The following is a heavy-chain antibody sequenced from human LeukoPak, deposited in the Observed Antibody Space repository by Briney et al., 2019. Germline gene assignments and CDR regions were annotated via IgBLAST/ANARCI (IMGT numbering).Heavy chain of an antibody. CDR3: ARGGLAKSIAARFGDYYYMDV. V-gene: IGHV1-46*01. J-gene: IGHJ6*03. D-gene: IGHD6-6*01. Sequence: ASVKVSCKASGYTFGTHWMHWVRQAPGQGLEWMGIINPSGDVRLYARKFQGRVTVTRDMSTRTVYMELSDLRPEDTAVYYCARGGLAKSIAARFGDYYYMDVWGKGTTVTVSS. CDR2: INPSGDVR. CDR1: GYTFGTHW.